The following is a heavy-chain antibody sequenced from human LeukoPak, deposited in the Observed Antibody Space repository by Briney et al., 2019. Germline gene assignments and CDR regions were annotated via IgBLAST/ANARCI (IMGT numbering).Heavy chain of an antibody. J-gene: IGHJ5*02. Sequence: GGSLRLSCAASGFTLSDAWMSWVRQAPGKGLEWVGRNSKTDGGTTDYAAPVKGRFTISRDDSKNTLYLQMNSLKTEDTAVYYCTIIRGYSYAFGPWGQGTLVTVSS. CDR3: TIIRGYSYAFGP. V-gene: IGHV3-15*01. CDR1: GFTLSDAW. D-gene: IGHD5-18*01. CDR2: NSKTDGGTT.